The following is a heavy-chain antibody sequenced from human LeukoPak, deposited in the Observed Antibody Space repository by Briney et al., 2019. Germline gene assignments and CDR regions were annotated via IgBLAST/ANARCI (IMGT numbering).Heavy chain of an antibody. J-gene: IGHJ4*02. Sequence: GGSLRLSCAASGFTLSSYWMHGVRQAPGKGLVWVSRINSDGSSTSNVDSVKGRFTISRDNSKNTLYLQMNSLRAEDTAVYYCARGNSHSFDYWGQGTLVTVSS. V-gene: IGHV3-74*01. CDR3: ARGNSHSFDY. CDR2: INSDGSST. CDR1: GFTLSSYW. D-gene: IGHD1-26*01.